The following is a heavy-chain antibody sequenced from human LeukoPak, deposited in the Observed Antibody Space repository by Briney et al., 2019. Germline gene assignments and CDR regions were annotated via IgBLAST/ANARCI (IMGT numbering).Heavy chain of an antibody. Sequence: ASVKVSCKASGYTFTSYDFNWVRQATGQRPEWMGWMSPNSGDTGYAQKFQDRVTMTRNTTISTAYMELSSLRSDDTAVYYCARGPPNWGYDYWGPGTLVTVSS. CDR3: ARGPPNWGYDY. CDR2: MSPNSGDT. D-gene: IGHD7-27*01. J-gene: IGHJ4*02. CDR1: GYTFTSYD. V-gene: IGHV1-8*01.